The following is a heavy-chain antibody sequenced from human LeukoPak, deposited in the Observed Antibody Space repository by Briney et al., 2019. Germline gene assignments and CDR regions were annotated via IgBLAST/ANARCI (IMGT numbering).Heavy chain of an antibody. CDR2: IYYSGST. CDR1: GGSISSYY. J-gene: IGHJ4*02. CDR3: ARDPYYYDSSGFDY. Sequence: PSETLSLTCTVSGGSISSYYWSWIRQPPGKGLEWIGYIYYSGSTNYNPSLKSRVTISVDTSKNQFSLKLGSVTAADTAVYYCARDPYYYDSSGFDYWGQGTLVTVSS. V-gene: IGHV4-59*01. D-gene: IGHD3-22*01.